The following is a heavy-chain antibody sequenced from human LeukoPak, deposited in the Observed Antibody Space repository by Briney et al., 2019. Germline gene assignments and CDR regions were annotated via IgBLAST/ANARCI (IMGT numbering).Heavy chain of an antibody. CDR2: INPDSGGT. V-gene: IGHV1-2*02. Sequence: ASVKVSCKASGYSFTGYYMHWVRQAPGQGLEWMGWINPDSGGTNYAQKFQGRVIMTRDTSITTAYMELSRLTSDDTAVYYCASGYSDYADYYNYYMDVWGKGTAVTVSS. CDR1: GYSFTGYY. D-gene: IGHD4-11*01. J-gene: IGHJ6*03. CDR3: ASGYSDYADYYNYYMDV.